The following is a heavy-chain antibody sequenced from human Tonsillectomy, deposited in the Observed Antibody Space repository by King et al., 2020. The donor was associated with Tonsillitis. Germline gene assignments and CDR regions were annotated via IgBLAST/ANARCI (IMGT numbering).Heavy chain of an antibody. CDR1: GFIFNNYG. CDR3: AKGFFVGDSLNFFDY. V-gene: IGHV3-30*02. J-gene: IGHJ4*02. Sequence: VQLVESAGGVVQPGGSLRLSCAASGFIFNNYGMHWVRQAPGKGPEWVAFIRSDGSDKYYADPVKGRFSISRDNSENTVSLQMTSLRVDDTAVYYCAKGFFVGDSLNFFDYWGQGTLVTVSS. CDR2: IRSDGSDK. D-gene: IGHD3-3*01.